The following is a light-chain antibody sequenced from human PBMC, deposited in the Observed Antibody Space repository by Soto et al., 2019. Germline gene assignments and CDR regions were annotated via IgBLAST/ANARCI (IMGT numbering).Light chain of an antibody. CDR2: EVS. CDR1: SSDVGSYNY. CDR3: CSHSASIHWV. J-gene: IGLJ3*02. Sequence: QSALTQPASVSGSPGQSITISCAGTSSDVGSYNYVSWYQQHPGKAPKLMIYEVSNRPSGVSSRFSGSKSGNTASLTISGLQAEDDAVYYCCSHSASIHWVFGGGTKLTVL. V-gene: IGLV2-14*01.